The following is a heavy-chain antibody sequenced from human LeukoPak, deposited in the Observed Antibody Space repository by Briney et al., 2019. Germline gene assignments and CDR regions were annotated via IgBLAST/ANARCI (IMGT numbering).Heavy chain of an antibody. CDR3: ARLPSTGYYDFWSGYYPFDY. V-gene: IGHV3-7*01. D-gene: IGHD3-3*01. CDR1: GFTFTNYW. Sequence: GGSLRLSCAASGFTFTNYWMSWVRQAPGKGLELVANIKQDRSEKYYVDSVKGRFTISRDNAKNSLYLQMNSLRAEDTAVYYCARLPSTGYYDFWSGYYPFDYWGQGTLVTVSS. J-gene: IGHJ4*02. CDR2: IKQDRSEK.